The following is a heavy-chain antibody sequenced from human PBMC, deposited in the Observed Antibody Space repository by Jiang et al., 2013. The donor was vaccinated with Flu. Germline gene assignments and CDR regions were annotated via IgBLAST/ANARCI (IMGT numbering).Heavy chain of an antibody. Sequence: EVKKPGASVRVSCKASGYTFISHDINWVRQATGQGLEWMGWMNPDTGNSGSAQKFQGRVSMTTDTSTGTAYMELNSLRSEDTAVYFCARANRAFERYYVYYFDLWGQGTLVAVSS. CDR2: MNPDTGNS. CDR3: ARANRAFERYYVYYFDL. J-gene: IGHJ4*02. CDR1: GYTFISHD. D-gene: IGHD3-3*01. V-gene: IGHV1-8*01.